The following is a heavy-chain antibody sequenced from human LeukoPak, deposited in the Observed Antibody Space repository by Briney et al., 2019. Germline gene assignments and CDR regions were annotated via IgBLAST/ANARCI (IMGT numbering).Heavy chain of an antibody. J-gene: IGHJ4*02. D-gene: IGHD6-13*01. CDR2: ISYDGSNK. CDR3: ANEPGLAAADY. V-gene: IGHV3-30*18. Sequence: PGGSLRLSCAASGFTFSSYGMHWVRQAPCKGLEWVAVISYDGSNKYYADSVKGRFTISRDNSKNTLYLEMNSLRAEDTAVYYCANEPGLAAADYWGQGTLVTVSS. CDR1: GFTFSSYG.